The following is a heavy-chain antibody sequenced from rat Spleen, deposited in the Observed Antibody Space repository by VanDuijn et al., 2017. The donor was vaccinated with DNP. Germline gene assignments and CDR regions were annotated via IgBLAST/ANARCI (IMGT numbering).Heavy chain of an antibody. J-gene: IGHJ1*01. CDR3: ARVRGDYNNYWYFDF. CDR2: ISSGGST. CDR1: GFSLTSNG. Sequence: QVQLKESGPVLVQASETLSLTCTVSGFSLTSNGVSWVRQPPGKGLEWIAAISSGGSTYYNSALKSRLSISRDTSKSQVFLKMNSLQTEDTATYYCARVRGDYNNYWYFDFWGPGTMVTVSS. V-gene: IGHV2S12*01. D-gene: IGHD1-10*01.